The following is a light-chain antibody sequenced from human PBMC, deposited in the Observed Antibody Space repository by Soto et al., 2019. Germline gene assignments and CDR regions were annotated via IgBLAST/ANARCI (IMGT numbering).Light chain of an antibody. CDR2: GAS. Sequence: DIPLTQSPSFLSASVGDRVTITCRASQGIASSLAWYQQKAGKAPKLLIYGASTLETGVPSRFSGSGPGTEFTLTISSLQPEDFGIYYCQQFNSDPLTFGGGTKGEIK. J-gene: IGKJ4*01. CDR1: QGIASS. CDR3: QQFNSDPLT. V-gene: IGKV1-9*01.